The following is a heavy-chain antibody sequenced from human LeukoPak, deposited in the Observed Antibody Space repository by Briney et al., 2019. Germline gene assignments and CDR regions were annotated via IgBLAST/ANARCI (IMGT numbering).Heavy chain of an antibody. D-gene: IGHD1-14*01. Sequence: PGGSLRLSCAGSELTFSYFGMNWVRQAPGQTLEWVAYITRTSSATYYTDSVKGRFTISRDNAASSLSLQMHNLRAEDAAVYYCARVGPWVNPDYYYYYMDVWGKGTTVTVSS. V-gene: IGHV3-48*01. CDR3: ARVGPWVNPDYYYYYMDV. CDR1: ELTFSYFG. J-gene: IGHJ6*03. CDR2: ITRTSSAT.